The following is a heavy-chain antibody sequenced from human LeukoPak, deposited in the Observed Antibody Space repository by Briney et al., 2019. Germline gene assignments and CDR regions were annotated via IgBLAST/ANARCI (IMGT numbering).Heavy chain of an antibody. Sequence: ASVKVSCKASGGTFSSYAISWVRQAPGQGLEWMGGIIPIFGTANYAQKFQGRVTITADESTSTAYMELRSLRSDDTAVYYCARDVGRWLQLALGYWGQGTLVTVSS. D-gene: IGHD5-24*01. CDR2: IIPIFGTA. V-gene: IGHV1-69*13. J-gene: IGHJ4*02. CDR1: GGTFSSYA. CDR3: ARDVGRWLQLALGY.